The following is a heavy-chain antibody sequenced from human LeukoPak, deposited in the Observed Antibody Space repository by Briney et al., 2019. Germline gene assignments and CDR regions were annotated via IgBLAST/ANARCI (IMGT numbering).Heavy chain of an antibody. CDR3: ATGAGDFDH. CDR2: IYYSGST. CDR1: GGSFSSSSYY. D-gene: IGHD1-14*01. V-gene: IGHV4-39*07. Sequence: PSETLSLTCTVSGGSFSSSSYYWGWIRQPPGKGLEWIGSIYYSGSTYYNPSLKSRVTISVDTSKNQFSLKLSSVTAADTAVYYCATGAGDFDHWGQGILVTVSS. J-gene: IGHJ4*02.